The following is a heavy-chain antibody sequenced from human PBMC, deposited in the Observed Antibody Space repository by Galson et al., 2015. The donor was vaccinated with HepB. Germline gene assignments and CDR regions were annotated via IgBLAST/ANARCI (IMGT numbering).Heavy chain of an antibody. V-gene: IGHV1-69*04. CDR1: GGTFSSYT. CDR3: ARDPLVDTAMVIGGYFDY. D-gene: IGHD5-18*01. CDR2: IIPILGIA. Sequence: SVKVSCKASGGTFSSYTISWVRQAPGQGLEWMGRIIPILGIANYAQKFQGRVTITADKSTSTAYMELSSLRSEDTAVYYCARDPLVDTAMVIGGYFDYWGQGTLVTVSS. J-gene: IGHJ4*02.